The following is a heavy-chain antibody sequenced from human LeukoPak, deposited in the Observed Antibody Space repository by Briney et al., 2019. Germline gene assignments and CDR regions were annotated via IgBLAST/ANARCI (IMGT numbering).Heavy chain of an antibody. CDR3: ARGRGDSSSPFDY. CDR2: IYYSGST. V-gene: IGHV4-59*01. D-gene: IGHD6-6*01. CDR1: GGSISSYY. Sequence: KASETLSLTRTVSGGSISSYYWSWIRQSPGKGLEWIGHIYYSGSTSYNPSLKSRVTISVDTSKNQFSLKLSSVTAADTAVYYCARGRGDSSSPFDYWGQGTLVTVSS. J-gene: IGHJ4*02.